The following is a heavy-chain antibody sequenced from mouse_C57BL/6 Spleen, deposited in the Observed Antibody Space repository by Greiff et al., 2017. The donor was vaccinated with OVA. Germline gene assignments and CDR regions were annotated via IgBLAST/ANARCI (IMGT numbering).Heavy chain of an antibody. CDR1: GYSITSGYY. V-gene: IGHV3-6*01. CDR2: ISYDGSN. J-gene: IGHJ4*01. CDR3: APIYYGNAYYAMDY. D-gene: IGHD2-1*01. Sequence: VQLKQSGPGLVKPSQSLSLTCSVTGYSITSGYYWNWIRQFPGNKLEWMGYISYDGSNNYNPSLKNRISITRDTSKNQFFLKLNSVTTEDTATYYCAPIYYGNAYYAMDYWGQGTSVTVSS.